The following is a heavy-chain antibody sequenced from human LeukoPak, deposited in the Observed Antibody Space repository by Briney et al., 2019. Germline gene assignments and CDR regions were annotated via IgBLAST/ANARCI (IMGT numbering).Heavy chain of an antibody. V-gene: IGHV3-53*01. D-gene: IGHD2-21*02. J-gene: IGHJ4*01. CDR2: IYSGGST. Sequence: GGSLRLSCAASGFSVSSNYMSWVRQAPGKGLEWVSVIYSGGSTYYADSVKGRFTISRDNSKDTLYLQMNSLRVEDTAMYYCARGGGAYCGGDCWRAFDIWGQGTLVTVSS. CDR3: ARGGGAYCGGDCWRAFDI. CDR1: GFSVSSNY.